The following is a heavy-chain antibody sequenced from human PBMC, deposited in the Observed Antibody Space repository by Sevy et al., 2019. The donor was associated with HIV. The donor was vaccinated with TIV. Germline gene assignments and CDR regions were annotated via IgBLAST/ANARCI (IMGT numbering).Heavy chain of an antibody. D-gene: IGHD1-26*01. CDR1: GFTVSSNY. V-gene: IGHV3-53*01. CDR3: ARVLGSRWELRHRGDFDI. J-gene: IGHJ3*02. Sequence: GGSLRLSCAASGFTVSSNYMSWVRQAPGKGLEWVSVIYSGGSTYYADSVKGRFTISRDNSKNTLYLQMNSLRAEDTAVYYCARVLGSRWELRHRGDFDIWGQGTMVTVSS. CDR2: IYSGGST.